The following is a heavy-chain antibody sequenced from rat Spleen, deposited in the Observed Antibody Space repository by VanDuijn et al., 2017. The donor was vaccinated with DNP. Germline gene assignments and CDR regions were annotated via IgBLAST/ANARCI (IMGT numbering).Heavy chain of an antibody. CDR1: GFTFSDYY. D-gene: IGHD1-11*01. CDR3: ARHGRVTTGFAY. CDR2: ISYDGSST. Sequence: EVQLVESGGGLVQPGRSLKLSCAASGFTFSDYYMAWVRQAPTKGLEWVASISYDGSSTYYRDSVKGRFTISRDNAKSTLYLQMDSLRSEDTATYFCARHGRVTTGFAYWGQGTLVTVSS. J-gene: IGHJ3*01. V-gene: IGHV5-7*01.